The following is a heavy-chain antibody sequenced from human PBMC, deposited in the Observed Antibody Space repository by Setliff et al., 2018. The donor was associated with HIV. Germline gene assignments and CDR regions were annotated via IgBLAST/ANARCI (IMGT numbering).Heavy chain of an antibody. V-gene: IGHV4-34*01. CDR1: GGSFSGYY. D-gene: IGHD2-8*01. CDR2: FYHSGST. CDR3: ARGQSCTNGVCYQY. J-gene: IGHJ4*02. Sequence: PSETLSLTCAVYGGSFSGYYWSWIRQPPGKGLEWIGYFYHSGSTNYNPSLKSRVSISVDTSKNKFSLNLSSLTAADTAVYYCARGQSCTNGVCYQYWGQGTLVTVSS.